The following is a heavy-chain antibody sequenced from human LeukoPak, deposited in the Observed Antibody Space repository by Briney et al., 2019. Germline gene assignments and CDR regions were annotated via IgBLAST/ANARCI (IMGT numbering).Heavy chain of an antibody. Sequence: GGSLRLSCAASGFTFDDYAMHWVRQAPGKGLEWVSGISWNSGSIGYADSVKGRFTISRDNAKNSLYLQMNSLRAEDTALYYCAKGAYGCVLTAPFDYWGQGTLVTVSS. CDR1: GFTFDDYA. J-gene: IGHJ4*02. CDR3: AKGAYGCVLTAPFDY. V-gene: IGHV3-9*01. D-gene: IGHD1-14*01. CDR2: ISWNSGSI.